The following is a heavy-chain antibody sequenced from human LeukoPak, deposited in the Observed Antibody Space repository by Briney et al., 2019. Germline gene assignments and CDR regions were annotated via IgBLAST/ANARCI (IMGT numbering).Heavy chain of an antibody. CDR1: GYPFTSYG. CDR2: INPNSGGT. J-gene: IGHJ5*02. V-gene: IGHV1-2*02. Sequence: ASVKVSCKASGYPFTSYGISWVRQAPGQGLEWMGWINPNSGGTNCAQKFQGRVAMTRDTSISTAYMELSRLRSDDTAVYYCARDPYCSSTSCYPSWFDPWGQGTLVTVSS. D-gene: IGHD2-2*01. CDR3: ARDPYCSSTSCYPSWFDP.